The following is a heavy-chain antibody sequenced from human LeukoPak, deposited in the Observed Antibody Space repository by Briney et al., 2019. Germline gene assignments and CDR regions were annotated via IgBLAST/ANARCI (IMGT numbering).Heavy chain of an antibody. J-gene: IGHJ4*02. CDR1: GFTFSSYW. CDR3: ARSGAEGTFDY. Sequence: PGGSLRLSCAASGFTFSSYWMNWVRQAPGKGLEWVSVIYSGANTFYADSVKGRFTISRDNSKNTLYLQMNSLRGEDTAVYYCARSGAEGTFDYWGQGTLVTVSS. D-gene: IGHD6-13*01. V-gene: IGHV3-66*01. CDR2: IYSGANT.